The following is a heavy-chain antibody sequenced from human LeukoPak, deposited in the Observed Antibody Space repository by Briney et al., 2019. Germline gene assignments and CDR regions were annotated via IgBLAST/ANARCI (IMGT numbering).Heavy chain of an antibody. CDR1: GDSFSNYG. Sequence: ASVNVSCKASGDSFSNYGFTWVRQAPGQGLEWMGWISADSGNSYYAQNFQDRVTMTTDRSTSTGYLELRSLRSDDTAVYYCASGSYLWGGMDVRGQGTTVTVSS. V-gene: IGHV1-18*01. CDR2: ISADSGNS. D-gene: IGHD1-26*01. CDR3: ASGSYLWGGMDV. J-gene: IGHJ6*02.